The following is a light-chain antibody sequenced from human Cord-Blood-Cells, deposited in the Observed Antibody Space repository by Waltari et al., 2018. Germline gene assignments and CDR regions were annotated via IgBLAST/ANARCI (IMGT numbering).Light chain of an antibody. CDR1: SSDVGGYTY. V-gene: IGLV2-14*01. J-gene: IGLJ1*01. CDR3: SSYTSSSTYV. Sequence: QSALTQPASVSGSPGQSIIISCTGTSSDVGGYTYVSWYQQHPGKAPKLMIYDVSNRPSGVSNRFSGSKSGNTASLTISGLQAEDEADYYCSSYTSSSTYVFGTGTKVTVL. CDR2: DVS.